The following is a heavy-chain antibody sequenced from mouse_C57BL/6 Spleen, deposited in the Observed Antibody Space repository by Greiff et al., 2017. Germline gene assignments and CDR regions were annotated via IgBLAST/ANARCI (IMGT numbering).Heavy chain of an antibody. CDR3: ARSSTTVVYWYFDV. V-gene: IGHV1-64*01. Sequence: VQLQQPGAELVKPGASVKLSCKASGYTFTSYWMHWVKQRPGQGLEWIGMIHPNSGSTNYNEKFKSKATLTVDKSSSTAYMQLSSPTSEYSAVYVCARSSTTVVYWYFDVWGTGTTVTVSS. CDR2: IHPNSGST. D-gene: IGHD1-1*01. CDR1: GYTFTSYW. J-gene: IGHJ1*03.